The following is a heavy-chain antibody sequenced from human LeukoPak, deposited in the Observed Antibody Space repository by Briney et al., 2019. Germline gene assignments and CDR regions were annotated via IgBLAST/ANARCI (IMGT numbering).Heavy chain of an antibody. CDR3: ANFGFDYGDITVGDAFDI. CDR1: GFSFSSYA. D-gene: IGHD4-17*01. J-gene: IGHJ3*02. V-gene: IGHV3-30*04. CDR2: ISYDGSNK. Sequence: PGGSLRLSCAASGFSFSSYAMHWVRQAPGKGLECVAVISYDGSNKYYADSVKGRFTISRDNSKNTLYLQMNSLRAEDTAVYYCANFGFDYGDITVGDAFDIWGQGTMVTVSS.